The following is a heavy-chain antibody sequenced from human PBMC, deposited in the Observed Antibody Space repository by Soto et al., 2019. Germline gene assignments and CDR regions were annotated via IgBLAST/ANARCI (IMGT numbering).Heavy chain of an antibody. J-gene: IGHJ5*02. CDR1: GGSISSFY. V-gene: IGHV4-59*01. CDR3: AGNPWSSWSTFAP. CDR2: IYYTGST. D-gene: IGHD6-13*01. Sequence: QVQLQESGPGLVKPSETLSLTCTVSGGSISSFYWSWIRQPPGKGLEWVGYIYYTGSTNYNPSLTXRXXLSVDTSKNQFSLKLSSVTAADTAVYYCAGNPWSSWSTFAPWGQGTLVTVSS.